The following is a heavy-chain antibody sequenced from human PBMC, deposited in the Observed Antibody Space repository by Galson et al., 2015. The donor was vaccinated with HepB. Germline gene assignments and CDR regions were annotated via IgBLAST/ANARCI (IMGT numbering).Heavy chain of an antibody. V-gene: IGHV1-69*13. CDR1: GGTFSNYG. Sequence: SVKVSCKASGGTFSNYGISWVRQAPGQGLEWLGGTIPSFGTANYAQKFQDRVTITADESTSTAYMELSSLRSEDTAVYYCAVEGVGYCSGGSCFPYYYGMDVWGQGTTVTVSS. D-gene: IGHD2-15*01. CDR2: TIPSFGTA. J-gene: IGHJ6*02. CDR3: AVEGVGYCSGGSCFPYYYGMDV.